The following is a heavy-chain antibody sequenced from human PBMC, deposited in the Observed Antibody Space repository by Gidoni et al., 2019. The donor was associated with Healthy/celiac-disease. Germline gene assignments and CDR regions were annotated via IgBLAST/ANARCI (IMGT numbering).Heavy chain of an antibody. V-gene: IGHV4-39*01. D-gene: IGHD5-18*01. CDR2: IYYSGST. CDR1: GGSISSSSYY. J-gene: IGHJ4*02. CDR3: ARHRGYSYVDY. Sequence: QLQLQESGPGMVKPSETLSLTCTVSGGSISSSSYYWGWIRQPQGKGLEWIGSIYYSGSTYYNPSLKSRVTISVDTSKNQFSLKLSSVTAADTAVYYCARHRGYSYVDYWGQGTLVTVSS.